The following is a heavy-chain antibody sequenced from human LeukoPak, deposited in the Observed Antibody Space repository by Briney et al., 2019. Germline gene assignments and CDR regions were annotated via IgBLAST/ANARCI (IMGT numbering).Heavy chain of an antibody. CDR1: GYTFTSYD. J-gene: IGHJ4*02. CDR3: ARGSGSAGYSSS. CDR2: MNPNSGNT. D-gene: IGHD6-13*01. V-gene: IGHV1-8*01. Sequence: GASVKVSCKASGYTFTSYDINWVRQTTGQGLEWMGWMNPNSGNTGYAQKFQGRVTMTRNTSISTAYMELSSLRSEDTAVYYCARGSGSAGYSSSWGQGTLVTVSS.